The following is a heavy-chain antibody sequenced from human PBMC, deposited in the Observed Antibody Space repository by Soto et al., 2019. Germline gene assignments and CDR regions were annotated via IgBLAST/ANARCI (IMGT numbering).Heavy chain of an antibody. Sequence: SETLSLTCIVSGGSISSSSYSWAWIRQPPGKGLEWIGTMYYSGSTYYNPSLKSRVTISVDTSKNQFSLKLSSVTAADTAVYYCARHVPGYGSGWYPINYFDYWGQGTLVTVSS. J-gene: IGHJ4*02. CDR2: MYYSGST. CDR1: GGSISSSSYS. D-gene: IGHD6-19*01. CDR3: ARHVPGYGSGWYPINYFDY. V-gene: IGHV4-39*01.